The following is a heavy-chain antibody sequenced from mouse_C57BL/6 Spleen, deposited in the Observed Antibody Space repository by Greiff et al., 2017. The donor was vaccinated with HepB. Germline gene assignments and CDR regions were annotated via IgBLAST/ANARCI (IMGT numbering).Heavy chain of an antibody. D-gene: IGHD2-4*01. V-gene: IGHV5-16*01. CDR3: ARVGDYDGGYFDY. J-gene: IGHJ2*01. Sequence: EVHLVESEGGLVQPGSSMKLSCTASGFTFSDYYMAWVRQVPEKGLEWVANINYDGSSTYYLDSLKSRFIISRDNAKNILYLQMSSLKSEDTATYYCARVGDYDGGYFDYWGQGTTLTVSS. CDR1: GFTFSDYY. CDR2: INYDGSST.